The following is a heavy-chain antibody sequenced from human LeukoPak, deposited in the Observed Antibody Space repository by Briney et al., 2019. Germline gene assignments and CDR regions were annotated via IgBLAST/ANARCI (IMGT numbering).Heavy chain of an antibody. V-gene: IGHV3-15*01. CDR2: IKSKTDGGTT. J-gene: IGHJ2*01. CDR3: AKDQGDCSSTSCHPGPDFDL. Sequence: GGSLRLSCAASGFTFSNAWMSWVRQAPGKGLEWVGRIKSKTDGGTTDYAAPVKGRFTISRDDSKNTLYLQMNSLKTEDTAVYYCAKDQGDCSSTSCHPGPDFDLWGRGTLVTVSS. CDR1: GFTFSNAW. D-gene: IGHD2-2*01.